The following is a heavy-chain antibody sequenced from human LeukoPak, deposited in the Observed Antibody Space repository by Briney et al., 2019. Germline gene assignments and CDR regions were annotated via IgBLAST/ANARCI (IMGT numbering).Heavy chain of an antibody. CDR1: GYTFTGYY. V-gene: IGHV1-2*02. D-gene: IGHD3-10*01. CDR2: INPNSGGT. CDR3: ARGGMGFGDLWVFYYYYYGDV. J-gene: IGHJ6*03. Sequence: ASVKVSCKASGYTFTGYYMHWVRQAPGQGLEWMGWINPNSGGTNYAQKFQGRVTMTRDTSISTAYMELSSLRSEDTAVYYCARGGMGFGDLWVFYYYYYGDVWGKGTTVTVSS.